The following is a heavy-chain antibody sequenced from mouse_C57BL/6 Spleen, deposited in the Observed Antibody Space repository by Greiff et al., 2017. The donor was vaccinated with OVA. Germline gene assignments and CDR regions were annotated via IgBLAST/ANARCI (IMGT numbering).Heavy chain of an antibody. CDR3: ARYSNYFDY. Sequence: EVQLQQSGPELVKPGASVKISCKASGYSFTGYYMNWVKQSPEKSLEWIGEINTSTGGTTYNQKFKAKATLTVDKSSSTAYMQLKSLTAEDSAVDYCARYSNYFDYWGQGTTLTVAS. CDR2: INTSTGGT. V-gene: IGHV1-42*01. CDR1: GYSFTGYY. J-gene: IGHJ2*01.